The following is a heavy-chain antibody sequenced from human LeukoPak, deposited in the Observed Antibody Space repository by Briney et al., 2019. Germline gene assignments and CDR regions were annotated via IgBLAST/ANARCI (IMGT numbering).Heavy chain of an antibody. J-gene: IGHJ4*02. CDR1: GYTFTSYG. D-gene: IGHD3-10*01. Sequence: ASVTVSCKASGYTFTSYGISWVRQAPGQGRERVGWISAYNGNTKYTQKPQGRVTMTTDTSTSTAYMELRILRSDDTAVYYCASLTYGSGSYWPSALDYWGQGTLVTVSS. CDR2: ISAYNGNT. V-gene: IGHV1-18*01. CDR3: ASLTYGSGSYWPSALDY.